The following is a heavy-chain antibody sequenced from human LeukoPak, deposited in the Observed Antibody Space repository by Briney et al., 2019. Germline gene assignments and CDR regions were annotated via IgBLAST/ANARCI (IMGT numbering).Heavy chain of an antibody. Sequence: SQTLSLTCTVSGGSISSGSYYWSWIRQPAGKGLEWIGRIYTSGSTNYNPSLKSRVTISVDTSKNQFSLKLSSVTAADTAVYYCAREVGATPSYFDYWGQGTLVTVSS. CDR1: GGSISSGSYY. CDR2: IYTSGST. D-gene: IGHD1-26*01. J-gene: IGHJ4*02. V-gene: IGHV4-61*02. CDR3: AREVGATPSYFDY.